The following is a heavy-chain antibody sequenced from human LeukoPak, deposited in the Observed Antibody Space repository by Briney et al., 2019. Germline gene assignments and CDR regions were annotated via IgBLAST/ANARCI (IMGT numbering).Heavy chain of an antibody. CDR1: GGSFSGYY. D-gene: IGHD3-22*01. Sequence: PSETLSLTCAVYGGSFSGYYWSWIRQPPGKGLEWIGEINHSGSTNYNPSLKSRVTISVDTSKNQFSLKLSSVTAADTAVYYCARYDSSGRPFDYWGQGTLVTVSS. CDR3: ARYDSSGRPFDY. CDR2: INHSGST. V-gene: IGHV4-34*01. J-gene: IGHJ4*02.